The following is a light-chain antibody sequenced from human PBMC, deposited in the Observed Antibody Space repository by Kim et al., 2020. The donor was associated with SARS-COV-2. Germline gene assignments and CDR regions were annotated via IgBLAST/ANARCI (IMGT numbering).Light chain of an antibody. Sequence: EIVLTQSPATLSLSPGERATLSCRASQSVSSSYLAWYQQKPGQAPRLLIYGASSRATGIPDRFSGSGSGTDFTLTISRLESEDFAVYYCQQYSSSPKYTFGQGTKLEI. CDR3: QQYSSSPKYT. J-gene: IGKJ2*01. V-gene: IGKV3-20*01. CDR1: QSVSSSY. CDR2: GAS.